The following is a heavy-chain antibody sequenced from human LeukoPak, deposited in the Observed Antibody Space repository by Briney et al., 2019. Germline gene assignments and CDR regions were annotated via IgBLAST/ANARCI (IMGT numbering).Heavy chain of an antibody. V-gene: IGHV4-39*01. CDR1: GGSISSSTYY. CDR2: IFYSGST. CDR3: ARRPGPYGGNNPPAFDY. Sequence: SSETLSLTCTVSGGSISSSTYYWGWIRQPPGKGLEWIGNIFYSGSTYNHPSLKSRVTISVDTSKNQFSLKLSSVTAADTAVYYCARRPGPYGGNNPPAFDYWGQGTLVTVSS. D-gene: IGHD4-23*01. J-gene: IGHJ4*02.